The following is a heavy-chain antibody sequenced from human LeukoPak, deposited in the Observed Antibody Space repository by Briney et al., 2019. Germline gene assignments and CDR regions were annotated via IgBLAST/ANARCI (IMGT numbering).Heavy chain of an antibody. D-gene: IGHD3-9*01. J-gene: IGHJ4*02. CDR3: AKWGDFDVLTGYYVPDF. Sequence: PGASLRLSCAASGFTFSNYAMSWVRQAPGKGLEWVSAITGSGGNTYYADSVKGRFTIPRDNSKNTLYLQMNSLRDENTAVYYCAKWGDFDVLTGYYVPDFWGQGTLVTVSS. V-gene: IGHV3-23*01. CDR2: ITGSGGNT. CDR1: GFTFSNYA.